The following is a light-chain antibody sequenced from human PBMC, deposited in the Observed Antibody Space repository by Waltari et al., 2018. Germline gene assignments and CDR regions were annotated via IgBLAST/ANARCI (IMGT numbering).Light chain of an antibody. Sequence: EIVLTPSPGTLALSPGERATLSCRASQSVASNFLAWYQQKPGQAPRLLIYGASSRVTGIPDRFSGSGSGTDFTLTISRLEPVDFAVYYCQQYDFSVPLTFGGGTKVEIK. CDR2: GAS. V-gene: IGKV3-20*01. CDR3: QQYDFSVPLT. J-gene: IGKJ4*01. CDR1: QSVASNF.